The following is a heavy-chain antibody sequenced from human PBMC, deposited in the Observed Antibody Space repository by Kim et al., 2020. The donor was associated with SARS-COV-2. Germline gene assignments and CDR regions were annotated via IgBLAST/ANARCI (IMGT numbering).Heavy chain of an antibody. J-gene: IGHJ4*01. CDR2: ST. D-gene: IGHD6-13*01. Sequence: STYTDPSLKSRVTISVDTSKNQFSLKVSSVTAADTAVYYCARVTAAALFDHWGQGILVTVSS. V-gene: IGHV4-30-2*01. CDR3: ARVTAAALFDH.